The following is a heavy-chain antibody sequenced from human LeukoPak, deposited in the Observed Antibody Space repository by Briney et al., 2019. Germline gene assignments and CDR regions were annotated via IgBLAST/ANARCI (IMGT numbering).Heavy chain of an antibody. CDR3: ATDRSTDY. CDR2: ISYDGSNK. Sequence: GGSLRLSCAASGFTVSSNYMNWVRQAPGKGLEWVAVISYDGSNKYYADSVKGRFTISRDNSKNTLYLQMNSLTAEDTAVYYCATDRSTDYWGQGTLVTVSS. J-gene: IGHJ4*02. D-gene: IGHD1-14*01. CDR1: GFTVSSNY. V-gene: IGHV3-30*03.